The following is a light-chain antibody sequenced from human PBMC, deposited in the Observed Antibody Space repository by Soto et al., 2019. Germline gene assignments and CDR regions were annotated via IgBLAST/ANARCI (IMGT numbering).Light chain of an antibody. Sequence: DIQMTQSPSFLSASVGDSVPITCQASQDISNYLNWSQQKPGIGPKLLIYATSNLETGVPSRFSGSGSGTDLSFTISSLQPEDIATCDCQQSTNLPPPFTFGPGTKVHIK. CDR1: QDISNY. V-gene: IGKV1-33*01. J-gene: IGKJ3*01. CDR2: ATS. CDR3: QQSTNLPPPFT.